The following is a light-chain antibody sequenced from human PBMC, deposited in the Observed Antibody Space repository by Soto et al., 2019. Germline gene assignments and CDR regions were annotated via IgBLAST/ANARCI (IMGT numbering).Light chain of an antibody. Sequence: QSVLTQPASVSGSPGQSITLSCTGTSSDVGAYNYVSWYRQHTGQAPKLLIYSVTNRPSGISNRFSGSKSGNTASLTISGLQAEDEADYYCSSYATGGVHYVFGTGTKVTVL. CDR3: SSYATGGVHYV. CDR1: SSDVGAYNY. J-gene: IGLJ1*01. CDR2: SVT. V-gene: IGLV2-14*03.